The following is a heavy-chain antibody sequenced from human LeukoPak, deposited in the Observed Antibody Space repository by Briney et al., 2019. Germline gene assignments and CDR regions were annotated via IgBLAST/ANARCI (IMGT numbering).Heavy chain of an antibody. CDR2: ISSSDNTI. V-gene: IGHV3-48*03. Sequence: GGSLRLSCAASGFTFNNFEMNWVRQAPGKGLEWVSYISSSDNTIYYADSVKGRFTISRDNAKNSLYLQMNSLRAEDTALYFCARGPPNFYDSSGYFYLWGQGTLVTVSS. J-gene: IGHJ4*02. D-gene: IGHD3-22*01. CDR1: GFTFNNFE. CDR3: ARGPPNFYDSSGYFYL.